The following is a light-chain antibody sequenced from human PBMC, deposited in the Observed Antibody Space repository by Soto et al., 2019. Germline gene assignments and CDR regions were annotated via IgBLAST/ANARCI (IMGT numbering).Light chain of an antibody. CDR1: SSDVGSHNL. V-gene: IGLV2-23*02. CDR3: CSYGGSRAV. Sequence: QSALTQPASVSGSPGQSITISCTGTSSDVGSHNLVSWYQQHPGQAPKLMIYEVTKQPVGVSTRFSASKSGNTASLTISGLQAEDEADYYCCSYGGSRAVFGGGTQLTVL. J-gene: IGLJ7*01. CDR2: EVT.